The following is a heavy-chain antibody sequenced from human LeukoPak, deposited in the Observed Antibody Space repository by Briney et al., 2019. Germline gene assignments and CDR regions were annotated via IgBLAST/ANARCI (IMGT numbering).Heavy chain of an antibody. V-gene: IGHV3-21*01. Sequence: GGSLRLSCAASGFTFSSYWMSWVRQAPGKGLEWVSSISSSSSYIYYADSLKGRFTISRDNAKNSLYLHMNSLRAEDTAVYYCARETYCTSTSCPIGDHFDYWGQGTLVTVSS. CDR2: ISSSSSYI. D-gene: IGHD2-2*01. CDR3: ARETYCTSTSCPIGDHFDY. CDR1: GFTFSSYW. J-gene: IGHJ4*02.